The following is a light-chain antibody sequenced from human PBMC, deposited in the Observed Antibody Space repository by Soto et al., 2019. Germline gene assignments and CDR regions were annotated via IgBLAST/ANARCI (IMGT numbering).Light chain of an antibody. J-gene: IGKJ1*01. CDR3: QQYNDWPWT. CDR1: QSVNTY. Sequence: EIVMTQSPATLSVSPGERATLSCRASQSVNTYLAWYQQKPGQAPRLLIYGASTGATGIPARFSGSGSETEFTLAISSLQSEDFAVYFCQQYNDWPWTFGQGTKVEI. CDR2: GAS. V-gene: IGKV3-15*01.